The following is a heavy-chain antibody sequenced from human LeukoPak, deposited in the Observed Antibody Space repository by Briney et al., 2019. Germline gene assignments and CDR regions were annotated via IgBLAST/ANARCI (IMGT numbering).Heavy chain of an antibody. J-gene: IGHJ4*02. CDR2: INPNSGGT. D-gene: IGHD1-26*01. CDR1: GYTFTGYY. V-gene: IGHV1-2*02. Sequence: ASVKVPCKASGYTFTGYYMHWVRQAPGQGLEWMGWINPNSGGTNYAQKFQGRVTMTRDTSISTAYMELSRLRSDDTAVYYCASSFRAAGSYWSYWGQGTLVTVSS. CDR3: ASSFRAAGSYWSY.